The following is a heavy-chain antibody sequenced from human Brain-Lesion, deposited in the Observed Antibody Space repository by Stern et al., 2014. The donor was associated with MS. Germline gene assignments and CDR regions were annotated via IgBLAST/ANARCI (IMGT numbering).Heavy chain of an antibody. J-gene: IGHJ4*02. Sequence: QVQLVQSGPGLVKPSQTLSLTCTVSGGSVSSSDYYWSWIRQPAGKGLEWIGRISTSGLTNYNPSLKSRVTISVDTSRKQFSLKLTSVTAADTAVYFCARDRRRYYGSGNYIYYFDSWGQGTLVTVSS. CDR3: ARDRRRYYGSGNYIYYFDS. CDR2: ISTSGLT. V-gene: IGHV4-61*02. CDR1: GGSVSSSDYY. D-gene: IGHD3-10*01.